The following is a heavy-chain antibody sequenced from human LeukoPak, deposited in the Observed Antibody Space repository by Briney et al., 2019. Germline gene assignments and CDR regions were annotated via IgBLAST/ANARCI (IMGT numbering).Heavy chain of an antibody. CDR2: IYYSGST. D-gene: IGHD3-22*01. CDR1: GGSISSYY. V-gene: IGHV4-59*08. CDR3: ARHSKYYYDSSGSYVGYFQH. J-gene: IGHJ1*01. Sequence: SETLSLTCTVSGGSISSYYWSWIRQPPGKGLEWIGYIYYSGSTNYNPSLKSRVTISVDTSKNQFSLKLSSVTAADTAVYYCARHSKYYYDSSGSYVGYFQHWGQGTLVTVSS.